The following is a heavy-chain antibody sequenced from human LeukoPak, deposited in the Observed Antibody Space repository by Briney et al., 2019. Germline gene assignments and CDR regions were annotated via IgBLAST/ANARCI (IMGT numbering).Heavy chain of an antibody. J-gene: IGHJ4*02. CDR3: AKFVAGYSSGWYLGYFDY. CDR1: GFTFSSYA. D-gene: IGHD6-19*01. Sequence: PGGSLRLSCAASGFTFSSYAMSWVRQAPGKGLEWVSAISGSGGSTYYADSVKGRFTISRDNSKNTLYLQMNSLRAEDTAVYYCAKFVAGYSSGWYLGYFDYWGQGTLVTVSS. CDR2: ISGSGGST. V-gene: IGHV3-23*01.